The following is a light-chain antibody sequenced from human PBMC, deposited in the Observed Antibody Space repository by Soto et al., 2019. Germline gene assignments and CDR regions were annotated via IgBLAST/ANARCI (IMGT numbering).Light chain of an antibody. V-gene: IGKV1-5*03. CDR1: QTITDC. CDR3: QHYDTYTWT. CDR2: KAS. Sequence: DIQMPQSPSTLSASVGARVTITCRASQTITDCLAWYQQKPGKAHRLLIYKASTLESGVPSRFSGSGSGTEFTLTISSLQPDDFATYYCQHYDTYTWTFGQGTKVEIK. J-gene: IGKJ1*01.